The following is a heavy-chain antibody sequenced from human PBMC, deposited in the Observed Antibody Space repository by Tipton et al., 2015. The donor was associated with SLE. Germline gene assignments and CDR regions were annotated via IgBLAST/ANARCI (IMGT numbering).Heavy chain of an antibody. D-gene: IGHD3-22*01. Sequence: TLSLTCTVSGGSITGYYWSWIRQAPGKGLEWIGFVYYSGRTSYNPSLESRVTISVDTSKNQSSLKLSSVTAADTAVYYCARPGNYFDSSGHHDAFDVWGQGTMVTVSS. V-gene: IGHV4-59*01. J-gene: IGHJ3*01. CDR1: GGSITGYY. CDR2: VYYSGRT. CDR3: ARPGNYFDSSGHHDAFDV.